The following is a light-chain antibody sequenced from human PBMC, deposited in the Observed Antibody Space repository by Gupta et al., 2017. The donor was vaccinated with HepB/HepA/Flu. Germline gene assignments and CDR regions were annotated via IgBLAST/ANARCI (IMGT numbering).Light chain of an antibody. CDR2: WAS. J-gene: IGKJ2*01. Sequence: DIVLTQSPDSLAVSLGERATINCKSSQSLFYSPKNKNYLAWYKKKQGQPPKLLIYWASTREYGGMDRFSVSGAGKDFNLTISSRHEEDVDVYYCQQLSDYHLYYSFGQGTKLEIK. CDR1: QSLFYSPKNKNY. V-gene: IGKV4-1*01. CDR3: QQLSDYHLYYS.